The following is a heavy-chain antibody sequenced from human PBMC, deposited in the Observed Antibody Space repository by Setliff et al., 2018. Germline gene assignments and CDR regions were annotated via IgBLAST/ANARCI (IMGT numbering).Heavy chain of an antibody. CDR1: GFTFSSYW. J-gene: IGHJ4*02. V-gene: IGHV3-7*03. Sequence: GGSLRLSCATSGFTFSSYWMSWVRQAQGKGLEWVANIKQDGSEKYYVDSVKGRFTISRDNAKNSLYLQMNSLRAEDTAVYCCARDSGRMNYWGQGTLVTVSS. CDR2: IKQDGSEK. CDR3: ARDSGRMNY.